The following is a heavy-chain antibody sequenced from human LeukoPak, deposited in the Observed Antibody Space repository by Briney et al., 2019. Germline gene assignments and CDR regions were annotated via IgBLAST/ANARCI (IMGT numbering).Heavy chain of an antibody. V-gene: IGHV3-23*01. CDR2: ITGSGGST. CDR3: GSLVGYAFDI. J-gene: IGHJ3*02. CDR1: GFTFSNYA. Sequence: GGSLRLSCAASGFTFSNYAMSWVRQAPGKGLEWVSSITGSGGSTYYADSVKGRFTISRDNSKNTLYLQMNSLRAEDTAVYYRGSLVGYAFDIWGQGTMVTVSS. D-gene: IGHD2-15*01.